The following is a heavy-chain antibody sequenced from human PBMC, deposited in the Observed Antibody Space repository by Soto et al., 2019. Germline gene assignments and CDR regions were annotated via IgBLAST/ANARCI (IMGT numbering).Heavy chain of an antibody. CDR1: GGSIGTSAYY. J-gene: IGHJ5*02. V-gene: IGHV4-39*01. CDR2: INHSGNT. Sequence: PLETLSLTCAVSGGSIGTSAYYWGWIRQAPGKGLEWIGSINHSGNTYLSPSLKDRVTMSVDTSKNSFSLKLRSATAADTGLYYCSRRAPEGFDPWGQGTLVTV. CDR3: SRRAPEGFDP.